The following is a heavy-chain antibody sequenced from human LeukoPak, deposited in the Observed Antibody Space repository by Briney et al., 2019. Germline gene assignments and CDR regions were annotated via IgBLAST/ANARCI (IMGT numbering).Heavy chain of an antibody. D-gene: IGHD3-22*01. V-gene: IGHV3-11*05. CDR2: ISSSSSYT. Sequence: PGGSLRLSCAASGFTFSDYYMSWIRQAPGKGLEWVSYISSSSSYTNYADSVKGRFTISRDNAKNSLYLQMNSLRAEDTAVYYCAKDFTYYYDSSGRPYGMDVWGQGTTVTVSS. CDR1: GFTFSDYY. J-gene: IGHJ6*02. CDR3: AKDFTYYYDSSGRPYGMDV.